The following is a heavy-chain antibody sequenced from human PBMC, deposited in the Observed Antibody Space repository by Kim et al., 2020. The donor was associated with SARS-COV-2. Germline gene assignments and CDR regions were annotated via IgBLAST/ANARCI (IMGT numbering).Heavy chain of an antibody. Sequence: GGSLRLSCAGSGFSFSKYGMHWVRQAPGKGMEWVAVISYDGSAKYYADSVKGRFTISRDNSKNTLYRQMNSLRADDTAVYYCATKSKVGSVLDYWGQG. V-gene: IGHV3-30*03. D-gene: IGHD1-26*01. CDR2: ISYDGSAK. CDR1: GFSFSKYG. J-gene: IGHJ4*02. CDR3: ATKSKVGSVLDY.